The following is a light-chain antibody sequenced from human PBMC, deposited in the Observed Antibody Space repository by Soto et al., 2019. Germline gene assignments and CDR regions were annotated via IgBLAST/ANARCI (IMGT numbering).Light chain of an antibody. CDR2: LNSDGSH. CDR3: QTWGSGIPCV. CDR1: SGHSSYA. V-gene: IGLV4-69*01. J-gene: IGLJ3*02. Sequence: QPVLTQSPSASASLGASVKLTCTLSSGHSSYAIAWHQQQPEKGPRYLMKLNSDGSHSKGDGIPDRFSGSSSGAERYLTISSLQSEDEADYYCQTWGSGIPCVFGGGTQLTVL.